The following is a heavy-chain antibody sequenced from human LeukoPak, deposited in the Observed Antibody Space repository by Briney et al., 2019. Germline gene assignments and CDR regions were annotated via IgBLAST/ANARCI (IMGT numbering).Heavy chain of an antibody. CDR3: ARDLGVTIFFPNCHWFDP. Sequence: GGSLRLSCAASGFTFSDYYMSWIRQAPGKGLEWVSYISSSGSTIYYADSVKGRFTISRDNAKNSLYLQMNSLRAEDTAVYYCARDLGVTIFFPNCHWFDPWGQGTLVTVSS. CDR2: ISSSGSTI. J-gene: IGHJ5*02. D-gene: IGHD3-9*01. V-gene: IGHV3-11*01. CDR1: GFTFSDYY.